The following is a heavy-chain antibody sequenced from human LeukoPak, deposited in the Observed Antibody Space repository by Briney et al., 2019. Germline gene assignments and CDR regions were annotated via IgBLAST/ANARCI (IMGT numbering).Heavy chain of an antibody. CDR2: IKSDGSDK. D-gene: IGHD6-19*01. J-gene: IGHJ4*02. V-gene: IGHV3-7*01. CDR3: ARASAVAGTRDY. CDR1: GFTFATCA. Sequence: GGSLRLSCAASGFTFATCAMHWVRQAPGKGLEWVANIKSDGSDKYYVDSVKGRFTISRDNAKNSLYLQMNSLRAEDTAIYYCARASAVAGTRDYWGQGTLVTVSS.